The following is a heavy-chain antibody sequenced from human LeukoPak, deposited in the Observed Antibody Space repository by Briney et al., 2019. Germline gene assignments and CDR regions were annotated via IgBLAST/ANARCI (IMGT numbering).Heavy chain of an antibody. CDR1: GDSISYFY. Sequence: PSETLSLTCSVSGDSISYFYWSWIRQAAVKGLEWIGRISGSGSTDYNASLKSRVTMSVDTSKNQLSLKVISVTAADTAVYFCARRAVARSYSDFWGQGTLVTVSS. CDR2: ISGSGST. V-gene: IGHV4-4*07. J-gene: IGHJ4*02. CDR3: ARRAVARSYSDF. D-gene: IGHD6-19*01.